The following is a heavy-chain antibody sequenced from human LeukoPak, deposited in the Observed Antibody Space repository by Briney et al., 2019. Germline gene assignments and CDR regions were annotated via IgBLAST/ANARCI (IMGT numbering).Heavy chain of an antibody. V-gene: IGHV3-30*18. CDR1: GFTFSIFG. Sequence: GGSLRLSCAASGFTFSIFGMHWVRQAPGAGLEWVALMSDDGVNRYYADSVKGRFTISRDNSKNTLYLQMNSLRAEDTALYYCAKERGYSGYIDYWGQGTLVTVSS. CDR2: MSDDGVNR. J-gene: IGHJ4*02. D-gene: IGHD5-12*01. CDR3: AKERGYSGYIDY.